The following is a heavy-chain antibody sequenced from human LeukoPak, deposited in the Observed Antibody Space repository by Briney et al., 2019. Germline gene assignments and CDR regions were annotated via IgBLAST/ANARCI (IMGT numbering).Heavy chain of an antibody. J-gene: IGHJ4*02. D-gene: IGHD2-15*01. CDR3: ARASCSGGHCIYFDY. CDR2: IDPDSGGT. Sequence: GASVKVSCKASGYTFTGYYICWVRQAPGQGLEWMGWIDPDSGGTSYAQKFQGRVTMTRDTSISTTYMELSRLQSDDTAVYYCARASCSGGHCIYFDYWGQGALVTVSS. CDR1: GYTFTGYY. V-gene: IGHV1-2*02.